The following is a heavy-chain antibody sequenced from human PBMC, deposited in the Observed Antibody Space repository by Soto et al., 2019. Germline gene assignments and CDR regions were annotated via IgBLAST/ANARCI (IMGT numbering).Heavy chain of an antibody. J-gene: IGHJ5*02. CDR3: AKRDYSNWFDP. CDR1: GFTFSNYA. CDR2: ISGSGGST. V-gene: IGHV3-23*01. Sequence: GGSLRLSCVASGFTFSNYAMTWVRQAPGKGLEWVSAISGSGGSTYYADSVKGRFTISRDNSKNTLYLQMNSLRAEDTAVYYCAKRDYSNWFDPWGQGTLVTVSS. D-gene: IGHD4-17*01.